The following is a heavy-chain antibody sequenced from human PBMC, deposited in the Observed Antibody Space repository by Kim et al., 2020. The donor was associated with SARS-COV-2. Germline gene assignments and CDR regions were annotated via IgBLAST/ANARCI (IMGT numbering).Heavy chain of an antibody. J-gene: IGHJ3*02. V-gene: IGHV3-15*01. CDR3: RDAFDI. Sequence: TDGGTTDYAATVKGRFIISRDDSKNTLYLQMNSLKNEDTAVYYCRDAFDIWGPGTMVTVSS. CDR2: TDGGTT.